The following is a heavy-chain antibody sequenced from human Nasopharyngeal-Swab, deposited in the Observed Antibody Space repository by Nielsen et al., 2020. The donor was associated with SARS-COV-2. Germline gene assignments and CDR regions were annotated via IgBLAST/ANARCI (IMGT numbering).Heavy chain of an antibody. CDR3: ARGSYYYDSSGYYDY. D-gene: IGHD3-22*01. CDR1: GFTFSSYS. CDR2: IRSSSSYI. J-gene: IGHJ4*02. Sequence: GGSLSLSCAASGFTFSSYSMNWVLQAPGKGLEWVSSIRSSSSYISYADSVKGRFTISRDNAKNSLYLKMNSLRAEDTAVYYCARGSYYYDSSGYYDYWGQGTLVTVSS. V-gene: IGHV3-21*01.